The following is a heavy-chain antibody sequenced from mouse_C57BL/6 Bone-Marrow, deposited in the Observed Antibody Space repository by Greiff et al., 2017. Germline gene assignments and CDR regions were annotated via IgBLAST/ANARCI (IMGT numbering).Heavy chain of an antibody. CDR3: ARDRGYGSSYFDY. D-gene: IGHD1-1*01. CDR2: ISYDGSN. Sequence: EVKLLESGPGLVKPSQSLSLTCSVTGYSITSGYYWNWIRQFPGNKLEWMGYISYDGSNNYNPSLKNRISITRDTSKNQFFLKLNSVTTEDTATYYGARDRGYGSSYFDYWGQGTTLTVSS. J-gene: IGHJ2*01. V-gene: IGHV3-6*01. CDR1: GYSITSGYY.